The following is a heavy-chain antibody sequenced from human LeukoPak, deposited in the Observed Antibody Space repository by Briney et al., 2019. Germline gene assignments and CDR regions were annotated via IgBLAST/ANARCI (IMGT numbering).Heavy chain of an antibody. Sequence: GGSLRLSCAASGFTFSSYEMNWVRQAPGKGLEWVSYISSSGSTIYYADSVKGRFTISRDNAKNSLYLQMNSLRAEDTAVYDCARSLPSYDFWSGYSATTHFDYWGQGTLVSVSS. CDR3: ARSLPSYDFWSGYSATTHFDY. CDR1: GFTFSSYE. V-gene: IGHV3-48*03. D-gene: IGHD3-3*01. J-gene: IGHJ4*02. CDR2: ISSSGSTI.